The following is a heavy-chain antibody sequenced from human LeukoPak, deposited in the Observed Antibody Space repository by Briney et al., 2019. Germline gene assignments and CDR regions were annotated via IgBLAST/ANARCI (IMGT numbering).Heavy chain of an antibody. V-gene: IGHV3-64*02. CDR1: GFTFYSYA. Sequence: GGSLRLSCVASGFTFYSYAMHWVRQAPGKGLEYVSAIGGNGDTSYYADSVKGRFTISRDNSKNTVYLQLGSLRTEDMAVYYCATRHEYSYPYWGQGVLVTVSS. D-gene: IGHD5-18*01. J-gene: IGHJ4*02. CDR3: ATRHEYSYPY. CDR2: IGGNGDTS.